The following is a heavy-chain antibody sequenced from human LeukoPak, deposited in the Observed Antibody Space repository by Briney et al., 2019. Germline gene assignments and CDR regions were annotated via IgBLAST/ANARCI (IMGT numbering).Heavy chain of an antibody. CDR1: GFHFRDYY. V-gene: IGHV3-11*06. Sequence: GGSLRLSCAASGFHFRDYYMTWIRRAPGKGLEWLSYISSSGSSTNYAASVKGRFTVSRDNAKNSLYLQMNSLRAEDTAVYYCARDYSGSSSGVDYFDYWGQGTLVTVSS. D-gene: IGHD3-10*01. CDR3: ARDYSGSSSGVDYFDY. CDR2: ISSSGSST. J-gene: IGHJ4*02.